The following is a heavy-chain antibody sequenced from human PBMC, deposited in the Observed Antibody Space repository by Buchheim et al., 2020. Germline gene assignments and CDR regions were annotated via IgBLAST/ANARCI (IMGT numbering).Heavy chain of an antibody. Sequence: EVQLVESGGGLVKPGGSLRLSCAASGFTLSSYNMNWVRQAPGKGLEWVSSISSTFSSIYYADSVKGRFTISRDNPKNSLYLQRNILRAEDTAVYYWARDYMISHHYYGMDVWGQGTT. V-gene: IGHV3-21*01. CDR3: ARDYMISHHYYGMDV. CDR2: ISSTFSSI. CDR1: GFTLSSYN. J-gene: IGHJ6*02. D-gene: IGHD3/OR15-3a*01.